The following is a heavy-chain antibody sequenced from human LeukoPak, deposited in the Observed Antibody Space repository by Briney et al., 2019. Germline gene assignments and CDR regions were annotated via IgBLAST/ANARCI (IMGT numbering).Heavy chain of an antibody. CDR1: GGSISSGTYY. J-gene: IGHJ6*02. CDR2: IYYSGST. Sequence: SETLSLTCIVSGGSISSGTYYWGWIRQPPGKGLEWIGSIYYSGSTYYNPSLKSRVTISVDTSKNQFSLKLSSVTAADTAVYYCARRNEDYGDYGMDVWGQGTTVTVSS. CDR3: ARRNEDYGDYGMDV. V-gene: IGHV4-39*01. D-gene: IGHD4-17*01.